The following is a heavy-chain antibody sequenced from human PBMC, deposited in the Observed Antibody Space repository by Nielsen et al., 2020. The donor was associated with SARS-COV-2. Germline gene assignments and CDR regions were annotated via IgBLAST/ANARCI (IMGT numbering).Heavy chain of an antibody. Sequence: VRQAPGKGLEWVAVIWYDGSNKYYADSVKGRFTISRDNSKNTLYLQMNSLRAEDTAVYYCARASFPYDSSGYYRGGMDVWGQGTAVTVSS. CDR2: IWYDGSNK. CDR3: ARASFPYDSSGYYRGGMDV. J-gene: IGHJ6*02. D-gene: IGHD3-22*01. V-gene: IGHV3-33*01.